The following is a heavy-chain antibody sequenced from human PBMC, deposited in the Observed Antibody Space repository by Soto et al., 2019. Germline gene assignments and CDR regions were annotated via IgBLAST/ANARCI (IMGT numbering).Heavy chain of an antibody. J-gene: IGHJ4*02. D-gene: IGHD2-2*01. Sequence: QVQLVQSGAEVKKPGSSVKVSCKASGGTFSSYAISWVRQAPGQGLEWMGGIIPIFGTANYAQKFQGRVTNTADESTSTAYKELSSLRSEHTAVYYCAGGGSVLVPAASFDYWGQGTLVTVSS. CDR2: IIPIFGTA. CDR3: AGGGSVLVPAASFDY. CDR1: GGTFSSYA. V-gene: IGHV1-69*12.